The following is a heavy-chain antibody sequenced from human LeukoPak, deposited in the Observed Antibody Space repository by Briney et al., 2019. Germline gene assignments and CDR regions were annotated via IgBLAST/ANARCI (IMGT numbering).Heavy chain of an antibody. CDR1: GFTFSSYG. D-gene: IGHD3-22*01. J-gene: IGHJ6*03. CDR3: AKPGSYCYDSSGYSSYYYYYYYMDV. V-gene: IGHV3-30*02. Sequence: GGSLRLSCAASGFTFSSYGMHWVRQAPGKGLEWVAFIRYDGSNKYYADSVKGRFTISGDNSKNTLYLQMNSLRAEDTAVYYCAKPGSYCYDSSGYSSYYYYYYYMDVWGKGTTVTISS. CDR2: IRYDGSNK.